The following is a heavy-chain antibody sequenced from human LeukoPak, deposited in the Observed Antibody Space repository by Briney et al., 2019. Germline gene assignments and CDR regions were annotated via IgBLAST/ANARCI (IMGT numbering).Heavy chain of an antibody. J-gene: IGHJ4*02. V-gene: IGHV3-53*01. CDR3: ARNVGY. CDR1: GLTVSNNY. D-gene: IGHD1-26*01. CDR2: IYSGGST. Sequence: GGSLRLSCAVSGLTVSNNYMSWVRQAPGKGLEWVSVIYSGGSTYYAHSVKGRFTISRDNSKNTVYLQMNSLRDEDTAVYYCARNVGYWGQGTLVTVSS.